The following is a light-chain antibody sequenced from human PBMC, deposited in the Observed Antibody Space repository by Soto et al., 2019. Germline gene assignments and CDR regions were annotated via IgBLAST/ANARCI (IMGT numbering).Light chain of an antibody. CDR1: QNIASY. CDR2: DAS. CDR3: QQRTNWPPLT. V-gene: IGKV3-11*01. J-gene: IGKJ4*01. Sequence: EIVLTQSPATLSLSPGERATLSCRASQNIASYLAWYQHRPGQAPRLLISDASNRAAGIPDRFSGSGSGTAFTLTISSLEPEDCAIYYCQQRTNWPPLTFGGGTRVEIK.